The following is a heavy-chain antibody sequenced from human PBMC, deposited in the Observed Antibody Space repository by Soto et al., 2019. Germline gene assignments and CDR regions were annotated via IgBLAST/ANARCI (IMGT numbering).Heavy chain of an antibody. J-gene: IGHJ4*02. V-gene: IGHV3-11*05. D-gene: IGHD6-6*01. CDR3: ARDRAARSCDY. CDR1: GFNFSDHY. Sequence: PGGSLRLSCAASGFNFSDHYMNWIRQAPGKGLEWVSYISGSSRYTNFADSVKGRFTISRDNAKNSLYLQMNSLRAEDTAVYYCARDRAARSCDYWGQGTLVTVSS. CDR2: ISGSSRYT.